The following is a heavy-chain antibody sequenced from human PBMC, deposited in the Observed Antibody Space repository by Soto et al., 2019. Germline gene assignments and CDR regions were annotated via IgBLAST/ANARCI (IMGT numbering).Heavy chain of an antibody. CDR1: GYTFISYG. CDR2: ILPLFAPA. Sequence: GASVKVSCKASGYTFISYGFSWVRQAPGQGLEWMGGILPLFAPANYAQKFQGRVTITADESASAGYLEVHSLRSEDTAVYYCARAHCISTSCSNYPYYYYYGMDVWGQGATVTVSS. J-gene: IGHJ6*02. D-gene: IGHD2-2*01. V-gene: IGHV1-69*13. CDR3: ARAHCISTSCSNYPYYYYYGMDV.